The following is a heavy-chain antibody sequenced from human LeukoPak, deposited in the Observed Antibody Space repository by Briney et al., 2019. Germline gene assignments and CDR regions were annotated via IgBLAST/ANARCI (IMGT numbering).Heavy chain of an antibody. CDR3: ARDTRNPVAAAGTRVFDY. CDR2: IYHSGST. CDR1: GGSISSGGYY. Sequence: PSETLSLTCTVSGGSISSGGYYWSWIRQPPGKGLEWIGYIYHSGSTYYNPSLKSRVTISVDRSKNQFSLKLSSVTAADTAVYYCARDTRNPVAAAGTRVFDYWGQGTLVTVSS. J-gene: IGHJ4*02. V-gene: IGHV4-30-2*01. D-gene: IGHD6-13*01.